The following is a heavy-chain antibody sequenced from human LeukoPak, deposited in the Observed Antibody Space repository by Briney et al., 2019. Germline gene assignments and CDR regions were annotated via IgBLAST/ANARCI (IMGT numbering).Heavy chain of an antibody. CDR1: GFTFSNYA. D-gene: IGHD3-22*01. V-gene: IGHV4-34*01. J-gene: IGHJ4*02. CDR2: INHSGST. Sequence: GSLRLSCAASGFTFSNYAMSWVRQPPGKGLEWIGEINHSGSTNYNPSLKSRITISVDTSKNQFSLKLSSVTAADTAVYYCARDYYDSSGYYLDQHFDYWGQGTLVTVSS. CDR3: ARDYYDSSGYYLDQHFDY.